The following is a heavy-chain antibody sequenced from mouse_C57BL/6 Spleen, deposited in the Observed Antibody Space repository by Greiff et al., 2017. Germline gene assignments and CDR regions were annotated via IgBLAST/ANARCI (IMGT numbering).Heavy chain of an antibody. V-gene: IGHV1-19*01. CDR2: INPYNGGT. Sequence: EVKLVESGPVLVKPGASVKMSCKASGYTFTDYYMNWVKQSHGKSLEWIGVINPYNGGTSYNQKFKGKATLTVDKSSSTAYMELNSLTSEDSAVYYCARAGSSPYYFDYWGQGTTLTVSS. CDR3: ARAGSSPYYFDY. D-gene: IGHD1-1*01. CDR1: GYTFTDYY. J-gene: IGHJ2*01.